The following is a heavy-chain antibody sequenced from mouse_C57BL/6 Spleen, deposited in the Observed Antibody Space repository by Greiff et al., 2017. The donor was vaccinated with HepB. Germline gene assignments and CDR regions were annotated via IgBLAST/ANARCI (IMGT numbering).Heavy chain of an antibody. CDR2: IHPNSGST. J-gene: IGHJ3*01. V-gene: IGHV1-64*01. CDR1: GYTFTSYW. Sequence: VQLQQPGAELVKPGASVKLSCKASGYTFTSYWMPWVKQRPGQGLEWIGMIHPNSGSTNYNEKFKSKATLTVDKSSSTAYMQLSSLTSEDSAVYYCARFGDDDGFAYWGQGTLVTVSA. CDR3: ARFGDDDGFAY. D-gene: IGHD2-4*01.